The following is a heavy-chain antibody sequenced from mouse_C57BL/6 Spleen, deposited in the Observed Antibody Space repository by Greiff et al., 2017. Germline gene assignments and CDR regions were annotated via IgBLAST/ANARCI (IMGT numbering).Heavy chain of an antibody. V-gene: IGHV1-50*01. CDR1: GYTFPSYW. Sequence: QVQLQQPGAELVKPGASVKLSCKASGYTFPSYWMQWVKPRPGQGLEWIGEIDPSDSYTNYNQKFKGKATLTVDTSSSTAYMQLSSLTSEDSAVYYGARPQGDYAMDYWGQGTSVTVSS. CDR2: IDPSDSYT. D-gene: IGHD3-1*01. CDR3: ARPQGDYAMDY. J-gene: IGHJ4*01.